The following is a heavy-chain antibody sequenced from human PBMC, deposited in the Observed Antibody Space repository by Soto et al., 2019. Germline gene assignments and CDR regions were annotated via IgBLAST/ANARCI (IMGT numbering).Heavy chain of an antibody. V-gene: IGHV3-43*01. J-gene: IGHJ6*02. Sequence: GGSLRLSCAASGFTFDDYTMHWVRQAPGKGLEWVSLISWDGGSTYYADSVKGRFTISRDNSKNSLYLQMNSLRTEDTALYYSANPAACPGSVYYYGMDVWGQGTTVTVSS. CDR1: GFTFDDYT. D-gene: IGHD3-10*01. CDR2: ISWDGGST. CDR3: ANPAACPGSVYYYGMDV.